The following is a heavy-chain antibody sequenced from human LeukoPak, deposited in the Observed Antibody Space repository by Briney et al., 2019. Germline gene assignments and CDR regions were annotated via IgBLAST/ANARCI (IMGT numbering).Heavy chain of an antibody. Sequence: GGSLRLSCAASGFTFSNAWMSWVRQAPGKGLEWVGRIKSKTDGGTTDYAAPVKGRFTISRDDSKNTLYLQMNSLRAEDTAVYYCAKDKTSGWYSYGMDVWGQGTTVTVSS. D-gene: IGHD6-19*01. V-gene: IGHV3-15*01. CDR1: GFTFSNAW. J-gene: IGHJ6*02. CDR2: IKSKTDGGTT. CDR3: AKDKTSGWYSYGMDV.